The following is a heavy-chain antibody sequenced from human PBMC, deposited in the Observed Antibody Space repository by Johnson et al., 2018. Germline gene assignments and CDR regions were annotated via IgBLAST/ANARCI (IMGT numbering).Heavy chain of an antibody. V-gene: IGHV3-33*01. D-gene: IGHD3-9*01. CDR2: IWFDGSRK. CDR1: GFTFSSYG. J-gene: IGHJ4*02. Sequence: VQLVETGGGVVQPGRSLRLSCAASGFTFSSYGMHWVRQAPGKGLEWVALIWFDGSRKYYADSVKGRFTISRDNSKNTLYLQMNSLRAEDTAVYYCARDRGTNYYNLTYLLSPGYLDYWGQGTLVTVSS. CDR3: ARDRGTNYYNLTYLLSPGYLDY.